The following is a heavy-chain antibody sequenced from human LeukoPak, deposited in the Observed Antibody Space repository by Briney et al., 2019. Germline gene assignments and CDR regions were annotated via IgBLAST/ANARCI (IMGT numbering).Heavy chain of an antibody. CDR1: GFIASSNY. V-gene: IGHV3-53*01. CDR2: IYSGGTT. D-gene: IGHD1/OR15-1a*01. J-gene: IGHJ4*02. Sequence: PGGSLRLSCVVSGFIASSNYMSWVRQAPGKGLEGISLIYSGGTTYYADSVMGRFTISRDNSKTTLFLQMNSLKAEDTAVYYCATGGRSGVALEQWGQGTLVTVSS. CDR3: ATGGRSGVALEQ.